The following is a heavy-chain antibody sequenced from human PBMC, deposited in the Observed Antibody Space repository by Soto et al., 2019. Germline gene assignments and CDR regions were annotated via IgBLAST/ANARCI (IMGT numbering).Heavy chain of an antibody. Sequence: ASVKVSCKASGYTFTGYYMHWVRQAPGQGLEWMGWINPNSGGTNYAQKFQGRVTMTRDTSISTAYMELSRLRSDDTAVYYCARVIYNWNYSHLDYWGQGTLVTVSS. V-gene: IGHV1-2*02. CDR2: INPNSGGT. CDR1: GYTFTGYY. J-gene: IGHJ4*02. CDR3: ARVIYNWNYSHLDY. D-gene: IGHD1-7*01.